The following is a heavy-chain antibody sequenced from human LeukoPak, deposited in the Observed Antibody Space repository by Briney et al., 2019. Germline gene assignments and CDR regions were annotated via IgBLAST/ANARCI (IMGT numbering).Heavy chain of an antibody. J-gene: IGHJ6*02. CDR2: ISSSGRTI. D-gene: IGHD2-2*03. Sequence: PGGSLTLSCAASGSTFSSYEFNWVRQAPGKGLEWVSYISSSGRTIFYADSVKGRFTISRDNAKNSLYLQTTSLRAEDTAVYHCARGDGYCSSTSCYAGPSYGLDVWGQGTTVTVSS. CDR3: ARGDGYCSSTSCYAGPSYGLDV. V-gene: IGHV3-48*03. CDR1: GSTFSSYE.